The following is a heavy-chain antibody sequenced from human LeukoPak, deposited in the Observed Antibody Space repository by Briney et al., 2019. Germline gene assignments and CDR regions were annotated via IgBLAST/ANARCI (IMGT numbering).Heavy chain of an antibody. CDR3: ARDSGLEIEY. V-gene: IGHV4-61*02. CDR1: GGSISSGSYR. J-gene: IGHJ4*02. D-gene: IGHD1-1*01. CDR2: IYTSGST. Sequence: PSQTLSLTCTVSGGSISSGSYRWSWIRQPAGKGLEWIGRIYTSGSTNYNPSLKSRVTMSVDTSKNQFSLKLSSVTAADTAVYYCARDSGLEIEYWGQGTLVTVSS.